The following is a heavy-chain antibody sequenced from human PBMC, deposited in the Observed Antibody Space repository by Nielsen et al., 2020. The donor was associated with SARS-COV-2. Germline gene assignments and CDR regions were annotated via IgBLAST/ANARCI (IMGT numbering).Heavy chain of an antibody. J-gene: IGHJ6*03. CDR3: ARGGRDGYNFYYYYMDV. Sequence: SETLSLTCAVSGGSISSSNWWSWVRQPPGKGLEWIGEIYHSGSTNYNPSLKSRVTISVDTSKNQFSLKLSSVTAADTAVYYCARGGRDGYNFYYYYMDVWGKGTTVTVSS. CDR1: GGSISSSNW. CDR2: IYHSGST. V-gene: IGHV4-4*02. D-gene: IGHD5-24*01.